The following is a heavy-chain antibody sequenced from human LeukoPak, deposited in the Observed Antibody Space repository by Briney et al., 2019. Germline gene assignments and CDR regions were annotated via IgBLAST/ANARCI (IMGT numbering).Heavy chain of an antibody. J-gene: IGHJ3*01. V-gene: IGHV3-33*01. CDR1: GFIFSDYG. CDR2: IWNDGTNT. Sequence: GGSLRLSCAASGFIFSDYGMHWVRQAPGKGLEWVAVIWNDGTNTYYGDSVKGLFTISRDNSKNTVYLQMNSLRAEDTAVYYCARDNAGLVKHLDAFDLWGQGTMVTVSS. D-gene: IGHD1-26*01. CDR3: ARDNAGLVKHLDAFDL.